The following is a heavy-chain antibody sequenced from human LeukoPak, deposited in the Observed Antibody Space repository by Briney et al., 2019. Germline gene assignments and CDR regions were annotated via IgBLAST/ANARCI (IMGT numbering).Heavy chain of an antibody. CDR2: IKQDGSEK. D-gene: IGHD2-2*02. CDR3: ARVLIVVVPAAIVPHGYMDV. CDR1: GFTFSTSW. J-gene: IGHJ6*03. Sequence: SGGSLRLSCAASGFTFSTSWMTWVRQAPGKGLEWVANIKQDGSEKYYVDSVKGRFTISRDNAKNSLYLQMNSLRAEDTAVYYCARVLIVVVPAAIVPHGYMDVWGKGTTVTVSS. V-gene: IGHV3-7*01.